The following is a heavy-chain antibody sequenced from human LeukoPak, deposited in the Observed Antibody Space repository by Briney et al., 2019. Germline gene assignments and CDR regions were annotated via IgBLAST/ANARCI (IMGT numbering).Heavy chain of an antibody. CDR2: ITSSSSYI. CDR1: GFTFSSYN. CDR3: ARLIAAAALDY. Sequence: GGSLRLSCAASGFTFSSYNMNWVRQAPGKGLEWVSSITSSSSYIYYADSVRGRFTISRDNAKNSLYLQMNSLRAEDTAVYYCARLIAAAALDYWGQGTLVTVSS. V-gene: IGHV3-21*01. J-gene: IGHJ4*02. D-gene: IGHD6-13*01.